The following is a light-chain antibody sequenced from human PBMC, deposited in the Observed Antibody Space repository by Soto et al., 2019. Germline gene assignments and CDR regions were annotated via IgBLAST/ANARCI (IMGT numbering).Light chain of an antibody. CDR3: QQYKSNRYT. Sequence: DIQMTQSPSTLSASVGDRVTITCRASQSIGSYLAWYQQKPGKAPKLLIYDASSLESGVPSRFSGSGSGADFTLTIGSLQHDDFEPYYCQQYKSNRYTFGQGTKVDIQ. CDR2: DAS. V-gene: IGKV1-5*01. J-gene: IGKJ2*01. CDR1: QSIGSY.